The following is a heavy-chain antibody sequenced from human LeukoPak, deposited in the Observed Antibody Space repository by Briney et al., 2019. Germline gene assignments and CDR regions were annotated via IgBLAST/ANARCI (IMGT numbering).Heavy chain of an antibody. J-gene: IGHJ4*02. Sequence: PSETLSLTCTVSGGSISSYYWSWIRQPAGKGLEWIGRIHTSGSTNYTPSLKSRVTMSVDTPKNQFSLKLSSVTAADTAVYYCVRDTYYYDSSGYYAFDYWGQGTLVTVSS. D-gene: IGHD3-22*01. CDR1: GGSISSYY. CDR2: IHTSGST. CDR3: VRDTYYYDSSGYYAFDY. V-gene: IGHV4-4*07.